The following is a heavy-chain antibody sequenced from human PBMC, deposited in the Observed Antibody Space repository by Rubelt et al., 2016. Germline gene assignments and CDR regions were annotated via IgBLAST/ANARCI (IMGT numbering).Heavy chain of an antibody. CDR1: GFTFSDYY. Sequence: EVQLVESGGDLVQPGGSLRLSCAASGFTFSDYYMDWVRQAPGKGLEWVSNIRQDGSEKYYVDSVKGRFTISRDNAKDSLYLQMNSLRTEDTAVYYCARAFRDSPYHNMDVWGQGTTVTVSS. CDR3: ARAFRDSPYHNMDV. D-gene: IGHD2-21*02. J-gene: IGHJ6*02. CDR2: IRQDGSEK. V-gene: IGHV3-7*01.